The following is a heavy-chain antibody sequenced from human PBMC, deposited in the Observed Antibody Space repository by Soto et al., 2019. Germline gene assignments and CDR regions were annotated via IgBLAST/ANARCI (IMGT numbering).Heavy chain of an antibody. J-gene: IGHJ4*02. V-gene: IGHV3-30*18. Sequence: GGSLRLSCAASGFTFSSYGMHWVRQAPGKGLEWVAVISYDGSNKYYADSVKGRFTISRDNSKNTLYLQMNSLRAEGTAVYYCAKWEAGLKYYDFWSGPYTRGYFDYWGQGTLVTVSS. CDR3: AKWEAGLKYYDFWSGPYTRGYFDY. D-gene: IGHD3-3*01. CDR1: GFTFSSYG. CDR2: ISYDGSNK.